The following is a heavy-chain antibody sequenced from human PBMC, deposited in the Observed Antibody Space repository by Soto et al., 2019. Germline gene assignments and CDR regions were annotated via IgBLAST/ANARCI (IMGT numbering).Heavy chain of an antibody. D-gene: IGHD2-2*02. Sequence: SETLSLTCTVSGGSISSYYWSWIRQPPGKGLEWIGYIYYSGSTNYNPSLKSRVTISVDTSKNQFSLKLSSVTAADTAVYYCARGYCSSTSCYRSHQTTFDPWGQGTLVTVSS. CDR2: IYYSGST. CDR3: ARGYCSSTSCYRSHQTTFDP. J-gene: IGHJ5*02. CDR1: GGSISSYY. V-gene: IGHV4-59*01.